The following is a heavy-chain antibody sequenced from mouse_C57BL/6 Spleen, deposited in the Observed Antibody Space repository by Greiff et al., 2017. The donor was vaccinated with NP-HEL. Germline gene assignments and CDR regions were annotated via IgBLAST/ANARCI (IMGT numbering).Heavy chain of an antibody. CDR3: ARSGADGYLSYYAMDY. CDR2: INPGSGGT. CDR1: GYAFTNYL. J-gene: IGHJ4*01. D-gene: IGHD2-3*01. Sequence: VQLQQSGAELVRPGTSVKVSCKASGYAFTNYLIEWVKQRPGQGLEWIGVINPGSGGTNYNEKFKGKATLTADKSSSTAYMQLSSLTSEDSAVYFCARSGADGYLSYYAMDYWGQGTSVTVSS. V-gene: IGHV1-54*01.